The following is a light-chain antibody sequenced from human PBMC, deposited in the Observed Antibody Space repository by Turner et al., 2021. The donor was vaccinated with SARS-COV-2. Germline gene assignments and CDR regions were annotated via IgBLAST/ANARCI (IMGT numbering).Light chain of an antibody. CDR3: QQYDRRPYT. J-gene: IGKJ2*01. Sequence: DIQMTQSPPNLSAFVGDRVTVTCRASQSITTWLACYQQKPGQAPKLLIQKASTSESGVPARFSGSGSGTEFSLTINSLQPDDSATYFCQQYDRRPYTFGQGTKLEIK. CDR2: KAS. CDR1: QSITTW. V-gene: IGKV1-5*03.